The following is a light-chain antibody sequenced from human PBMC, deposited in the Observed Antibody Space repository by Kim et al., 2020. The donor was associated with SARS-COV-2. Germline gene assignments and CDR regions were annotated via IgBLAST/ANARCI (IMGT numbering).Light chain of an antibody. CDR1: QSISNY. Sequence: DIQMTQSPSSLSASVGDRVTITCRASQSISNYLNWYQQKPGKAPKLLIYAASSLQSGVPSRFSGSGSGTDFTLTISSLQPADFGTYYCHQSYRTPPTFGQGTKVDIK. V-gene: IGKV1-39*01. CDR2: AAS. CDR3: HQSYRTPPT. J-gene: IGKJ1*01.